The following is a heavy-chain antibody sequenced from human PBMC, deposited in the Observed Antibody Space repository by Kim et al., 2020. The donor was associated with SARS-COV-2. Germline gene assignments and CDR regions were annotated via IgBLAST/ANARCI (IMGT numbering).Heavy chain of an antibody. V-gene: IGHV5-51*01. CDR3: ARNNDISPSGMDV. D-gene: IGHD3-9*01. Sequence: GESLKISCKGSGYSFTSYWIGWVRQMPGKGLEWMGIIYPGDSDTRYSPSFQGQVTNSADKSISTAYLQWSSLKASDTAMYYCARNNDISPSGMDVWGQGTTVTVSS. J-gene: IGHJ6*02. CDR2: IYPGDSDT. CDR1: GYSFTSYW.